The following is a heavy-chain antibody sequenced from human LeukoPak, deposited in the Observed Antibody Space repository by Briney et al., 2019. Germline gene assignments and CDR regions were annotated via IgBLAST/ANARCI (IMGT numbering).Heavy chain of an antibody. J-gene: IGHJ6*02. CDR3: PRHLAALRGLYYYFHGMDV. V-gene: IGHV1-46*01. D-gene: IGHD4-23*01. CDR2: INPSDGTT. Sequence: GASVEVSCKACGYTFTRYYIHWVRQAPGQGLELMGIINPSDGTTSNAQKFQGRVTMTRDTSTSTVYMDLGSLRSADTAVYYCPRHLAALRGLYYYFHGMDVWGQGTTVTVSS. CDR1: GYTFTRYY.